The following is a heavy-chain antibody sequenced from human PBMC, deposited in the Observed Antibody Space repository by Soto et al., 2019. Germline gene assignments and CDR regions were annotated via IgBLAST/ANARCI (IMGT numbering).Heavy chain of an antibody. CDR3: SRSSKTGEGAFDI. D-gene: IGHD7-27*01. CDR2: IRSTAYSYAT. Sequence: EVQLVESGGGLVQPGGSLILSCAASGFTVSGSAMHWVRQASGKGLEWVGRIRSTAYSYATAYAASVNGRFTLSRDDSKYTAYLQMNSLKSEDTAVYYGSRSSKTGEGAFDIWGQGTMVAFSS. J-gene: IGHJ3*02. V-gene: IGHV3-73*01. CDR1: GFTVSGSA.